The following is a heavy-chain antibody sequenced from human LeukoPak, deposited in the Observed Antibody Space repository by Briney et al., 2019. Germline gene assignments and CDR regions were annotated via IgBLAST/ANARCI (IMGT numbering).Heavy chain of an antibody. Sequence: ASVKISCKASGGTFSSYAISWVRQAPGKGLEWMGGFDPEDGETIYAQKFQGRVTMTEDTSTDTAYMELSSLRSEDTAVYYCATVPTRPYYDFWSGYPLDYWGQGTLVTVSS. D-gene: IGHD3-3*01. CDR1: GGTFSSYA. V-gene: IGHV1-24*01. CDR2: FDPEDGET. J-gene: IGHJ4*02. CDR3: ATVPTRPYYDFWSGYPLDY.